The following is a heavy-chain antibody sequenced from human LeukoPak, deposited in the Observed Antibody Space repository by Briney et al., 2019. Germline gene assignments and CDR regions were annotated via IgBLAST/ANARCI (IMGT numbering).Heavy chain of an antibody. D-gene: IGHD2-21*02. CDR2: IYYSGST. Sequence: SGTLSLTCTVSGGSISSSSYYWGWIRQPPGKGLEWIGSIYYSGSTYYNPSLKSRVTISVDTSKNQFSLKLSSVTAADTAVYYCARNWGRHIVVVTGIEWGQGTLVTVSS. V-gene: IGHV4-39*01. CDR3: ARNWGRHIVVVTGIE. CDR1: GGSISSSSYY. J-gene: IGHJ4*02.